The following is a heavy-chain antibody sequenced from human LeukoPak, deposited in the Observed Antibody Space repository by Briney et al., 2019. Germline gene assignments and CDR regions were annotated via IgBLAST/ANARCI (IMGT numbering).Heavy chain of an antibody. CDR2: ISGSGGST. CDR3: AGDTMVRGVIMY. J-gene: IGHJ4*02. Sequence: PGGTLRLSCAASGFTFSSYGMSWVRQAPGKGLEWVSAISGSGGSTYYADSVKGRFTISRDNSKNTLYLQMNSLRAEDTAVYYCAGDTMVRGVIMYWGQGTLVTVSS. V-gene: IGHV3-23*01. D-gene: IGHD3-10*01. CDR1: GFTFSSYG.